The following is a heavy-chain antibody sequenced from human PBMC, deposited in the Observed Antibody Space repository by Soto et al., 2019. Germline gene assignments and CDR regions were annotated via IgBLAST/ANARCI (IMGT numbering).Heavy chain of an antibody. CDR2: IIPIFGTA. D-gene: IGHD3-9*01. J-gene: IGHJ4*02. V-gene: IGHV1-69*13. CDR3: AREAEERYFDWLLSFDY. CDR1: GGTFSSYA. Sequence: ASVKVSCKASGGTFSSYAISWVRQAPGQGLEWMGGIIPIFGTANYAQKFQGRVTITADESTSTAYMELSSLRSEDTAVYYCAREAEERYFDWLLSFDYWGQGTLVTVSS.